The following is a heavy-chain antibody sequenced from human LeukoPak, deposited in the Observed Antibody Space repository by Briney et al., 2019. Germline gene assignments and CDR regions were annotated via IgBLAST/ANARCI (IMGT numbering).Heavy chain of an antibody. Sequence: GGSLRLSCAASGFTFDDYGMSWVRQAPGKGLEWVSAISGSGGSTYYADSVKGRFTISRDNSKNTLYLQMNSLRAEDTAVYYCAKMGASERYYFDYWGQGTLVTVSS. J-gene: IGHJ4*02. CDR1: GFTFDDYG. D-gene: IGHD1-26*01. CDR3: AKMGASERYYFDY. V-gene: IGHV3-23*01. CDR2: ISGSGGST.